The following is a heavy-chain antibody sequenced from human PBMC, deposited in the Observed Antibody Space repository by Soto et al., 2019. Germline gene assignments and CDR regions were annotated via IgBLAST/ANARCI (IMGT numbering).Heavy chain of an antibody. CDR2: IIPLMRTV. CDR1: EGTFASYS. CDR3: ARDPVDLFGYLDV. Sequence: QEELVQSGPEVKKPGSSVNVSCRTSEGTFASYSITWLRQAPGQRLEWMGEIIPLMRTVNYAQKFQDRVTITGDRSTSTVYMALSSLRSDDTAVYYCARDPVDLFGYLDVWGQGTPVTVSS. D-gene: IGHD2-21*01. V-gene: IGHV1-69*06. J-gene: IGHJ6*02.